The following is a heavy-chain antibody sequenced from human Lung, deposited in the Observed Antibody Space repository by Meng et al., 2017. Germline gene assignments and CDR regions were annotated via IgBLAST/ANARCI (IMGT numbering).Heavy chain of an antibody. D-gene: IGHD4-17*01. CDR1: DGSISSSNW. V-gene: IGHV4-4*02. CDR2: IYHSGST. Sequence: GRLPESGPGLVKPSGTLSLTCAVSDGSISSSNWWSWVRQPPGKGLEWIGEIYHSGSTNYNPSLKSRVTISVDKSKNQFSLKLSSVTAADTAVYYCARYLAGGYGDYFDYWGQGTLVTVSS. CDR3: ARYLAGGYGDYFDY. J-gene: IGHJ4*02.